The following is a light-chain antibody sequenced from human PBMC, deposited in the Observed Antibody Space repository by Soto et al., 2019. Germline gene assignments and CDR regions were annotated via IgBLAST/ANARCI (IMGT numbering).Light chain of an antibody. V-gene: IGKV1-39*01. Sequence: DIQLTQSPSSLSATVRDRVTITCRASQRINIYLNWYRQKPGKAPELLIYSASNLQSGVPSRFSGSGSGTDFTLSISSLQPEDFATYYCQQSFSTPTFGQGTRLEIK. CDR1: QRINIY. CDR2: SAS. CDR3: QQSFSTPT. J-gene: IGKJ5*01.